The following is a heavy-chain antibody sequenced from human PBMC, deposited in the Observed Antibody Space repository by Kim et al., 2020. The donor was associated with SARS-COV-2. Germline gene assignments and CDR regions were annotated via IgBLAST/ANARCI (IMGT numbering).Heavy chain of an antibody. CDR3: AKDPKRAVPQNWFDS. J-gene: IGHJ5*01. D-gene: IGHD6-6*01. Sequence: GGSLRLSCAASGFTFHSYAMSWVRHVPEKGLEWVSSISGIGGTTYYAQSVKGRFAISRDNSKSILYLQLNSLRAEDTGIYYCAKDPKRAVPQNWFDSWGQGTLVTVSS. CDR2: ISGIGGTT. CDR1: GFTFHSYA. V-gene: IGHV3-23*01.